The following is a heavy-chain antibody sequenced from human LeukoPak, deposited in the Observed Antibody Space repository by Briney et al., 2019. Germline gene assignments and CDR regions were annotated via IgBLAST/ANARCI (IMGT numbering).Heavy chain of an antibody. V-gene: IGHV3-7*03. Sequence: GGSLGLSCAASGFTLCRYWICWVSQAPGKGREGVANIKQDGSEKYYVDSVKGRFTISRDNAKNSLYLKMNSLRAEDTAVYYCARGGLNYDYVWGSYRLIYFDYWGQGTLVTVSS. CDR3: ARGGLNYDYVWGSYRLIYFDY. D-gene: IGHD3-16*02. J-gene: IGHJ4*02. CDR2: IKQDGSEK. CDR1: GFTLCRYW.